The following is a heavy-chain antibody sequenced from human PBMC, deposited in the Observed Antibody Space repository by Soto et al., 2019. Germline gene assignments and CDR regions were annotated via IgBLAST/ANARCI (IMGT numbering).Heavy chain of an antibody. CDR3: ARQGVEYSSSSNWFDP. V-gene: IGHV4-30-2*01. J-gene: IGHJ5*02. Sequence: PSETLSLTCAVSGGSISSGGYSWSWIRQPPGKGLEWIGYIYHSGSTYYNPSLKSRVTISVDTSKNQFSLKLSSVTAADTAVYYCARQGVEYSSSSNWFDPWGQGTLVTVSS. CDR1: GGSISSGGYS. CDR2: IYHSGST. D-gene: IGHD6-6*01.